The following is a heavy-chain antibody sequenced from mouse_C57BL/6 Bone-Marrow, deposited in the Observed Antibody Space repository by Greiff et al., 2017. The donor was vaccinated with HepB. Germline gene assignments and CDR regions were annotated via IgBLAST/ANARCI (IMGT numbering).Heavy chain of an antibody. CDR3: ARGQGRNSLYYYGSSSLDV. D-gene: IGHD1-1*01. CDR1: GFTFSSYA. V-gene: IGHV5-4*03. Sequence: EVKLVESGGGLVKPGGSLKLSCAASGFTFSSYAMSWVRQTPEKRLEWVATISDGGSYTYYPDNVKGRFTISRDNAKNNLYLQMSHLKSEDTAMYYCARGQGRNSLYYYGSSSLDVWGTGTTVTVSS. J-gene: IGHJ1*03. CDR2: ISDGGSYT.